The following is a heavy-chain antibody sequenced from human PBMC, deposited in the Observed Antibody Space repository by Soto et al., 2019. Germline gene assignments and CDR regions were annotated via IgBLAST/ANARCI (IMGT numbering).Heavy chain of an antibody. CDR2: VYYGGRS. Sequence: SETLSLTCAVSGVSIRSHDRWGWIRQPPGKGLEWVASVYYGGRSYYNPTLNSRVTISVDTSKNQFSLKLSSVTAADTAVYYCARVGGFGATTIDYWGQGTLVTSPQ. V-gene: IGHV4-38-2*01. CDR1: GVSIRSHDR. J-gene: IGHJ4*02. CDR3: ARVGGFGATTIDY. D-gene: IGHD3-10*01.